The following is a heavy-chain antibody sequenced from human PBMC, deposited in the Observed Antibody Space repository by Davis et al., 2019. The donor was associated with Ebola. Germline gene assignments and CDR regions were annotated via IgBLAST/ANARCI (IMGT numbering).Heavy chain of an antibody. Sequence: GESLKISCAASGFTFSSYGMHWVRQAPGKGLEWVAVIWYDGSNKYYADSVKGRFTISRDNSKNTLYLQMNSLRAEDTAVYYCARVKGKSPRYGYYFDYWGQGTLVTVSS. V-gene: IGHV3-33*01. D-gene: IGHD1-14*01. CDR1: GFTFSSYG. CDR3: ARVKGKSPRYGYYFDY. CDR2: IWYDGSNK. J-gene: IGHJ4*02.